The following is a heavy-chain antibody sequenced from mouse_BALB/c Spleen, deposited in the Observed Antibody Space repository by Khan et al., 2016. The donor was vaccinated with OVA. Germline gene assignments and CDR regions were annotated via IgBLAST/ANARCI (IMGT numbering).Heavy chain of an antibody. J-gene: IGHJ2*01. Sequence: EVQLQESGPGLVKPSQSLSLTCTVTGYSITSGYGWNWIRQFPGNKLEWMGYISYSGSTNYNPSLKIRFLITQDPSKNQFFLQLNSVTTEDTATYYCARTARKKNWGQGTTLTGST. V-gene: IGHV3-2*02. CDR2: ISYSGST. CDR1: GYSITSGYG. CDR3: ARTARKKN. D-gene: IGHD1-2*01.